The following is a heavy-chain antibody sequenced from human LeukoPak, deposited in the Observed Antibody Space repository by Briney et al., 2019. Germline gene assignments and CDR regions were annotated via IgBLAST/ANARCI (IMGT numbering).Heavy chain of an antibody. CDR2: ISSRSAHI. CDR1: VYTFSSFS. J-gene: IGHJ6*02. V-gene: IGHV3-21*01. CDR3: ARDRRISRYYHGMDV. D-gene: IGHD2-2*01. Sequence: GGSLRLSCAASVYTFSSFSMRWVRQAPGKGLFWVAAISSRSAHIYYADSVKGRFTISRDDAKKSLYLEMNNLRADDTSVYYCARDRRISRYYHGMDVWGPGTTVIVSS.